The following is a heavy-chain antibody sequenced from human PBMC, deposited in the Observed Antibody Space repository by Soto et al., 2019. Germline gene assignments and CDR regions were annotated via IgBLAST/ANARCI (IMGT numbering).Heavy chain of an antibody. V-gene: IGHV3-30*18. J-gene: IGHJ4*02. CDR3: AKDLGYSSSWGSFDY. Sequence: QVQLVESGGGVVQPGRSLRLSCAASGFTFSSYGMHWVRQAPGKGLEWVAVISYDGSNKYYADSVKGRFTISRDNSKNTLYLQMNSLRAEDTAVYYCAKDLGYSSSWGSFDYWGQGTLVTVSS. D-gene: IGHD6-13*01. CDR2: ISYDGSNK. CDR1: GFTFSSYG.